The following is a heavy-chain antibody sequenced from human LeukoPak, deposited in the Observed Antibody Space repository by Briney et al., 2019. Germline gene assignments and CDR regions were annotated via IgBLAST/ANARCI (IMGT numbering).Heavy chain of an antibody. CDR3: ARGLHLIDY. J-gene: IGHJ4*02. D-gene: IGHD4-11*01. CDR2: ISSSGSTI. V-gene: IGHV3-48*03. CDR1: GFTFSSYE. Sequence: GGSLRLSCAASGFTFSSYEMNWVRQAPGKGLEWVSYISSSGSTIYYADSVKGRLTISRDNAKNSLYLQMNSLRAEDTAVYYCARGLHLIDYWGQGTLVTVSS.